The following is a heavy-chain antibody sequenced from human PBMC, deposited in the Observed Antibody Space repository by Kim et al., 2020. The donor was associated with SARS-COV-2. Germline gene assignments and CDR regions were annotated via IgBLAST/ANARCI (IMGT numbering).Heavy chain of an antibody. D-gene: IGHD3-22*01. CDR3: AATYYYDSSGYWPLDY. V-gene: IGHV1-58*01. J-gene: IGHJ4*02. Sequence: SVKVSCKASGFTFTSSAVQWVRQARGQRLEWIGWIVVGSGNTNYAQKFQERVTITRDMSTSTAYMELSSLRSEDTAVYYCAATYYYDSSGYWPLDYWGQGTLGTVSS. CDR2: IVVGSGNT. CDR1: GFTFTSSA.